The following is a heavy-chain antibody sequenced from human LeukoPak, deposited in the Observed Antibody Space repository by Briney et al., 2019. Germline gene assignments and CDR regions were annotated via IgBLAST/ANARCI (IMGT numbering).Heavy chain of an antibody. CDR3: ARGFTLDSSSSGSDY. J-gene: IGHJ4*02. CDR1: GYTLTSYD. Sequence: GASVTVSYMDCGYTLTSYDINWLGQATGQGLEWMGWMNPNSGNTGYAQKFQGRVTMTRNTSISTAYMELSSLRSEDTGVYYFARGFTLDSSSSGSDYWGQGTLVTVSS. V-gene: IGHV1-8*01. D-gene: IGHD6-6*01. CDR2: MNPNSGNT.